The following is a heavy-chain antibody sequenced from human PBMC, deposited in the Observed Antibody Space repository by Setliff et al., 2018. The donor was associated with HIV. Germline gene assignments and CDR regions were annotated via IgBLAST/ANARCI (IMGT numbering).Heavy chain of an antibody. CDR2: INYDESSE. J-gene: IGHJ6*02. Sequence: GGSLRLSCAASGFTFSAHGMHWVRQAPGKGLEWVAFINYDESSEYYVDSVKGRFTISRDNAKNSMDLQMNSLRAEDTAIYYCARKLRPGHGVDVWGQGTTVTVSS. CDR1: GFTFSAHG. D-gene: IGHD3-10*01. CDR3: ARKLRPGHGVDV. V-gene: IGHV3-30*02.